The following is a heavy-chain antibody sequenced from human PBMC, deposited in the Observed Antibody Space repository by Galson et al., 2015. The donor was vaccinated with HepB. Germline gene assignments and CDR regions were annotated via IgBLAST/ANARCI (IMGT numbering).Heavy chain of an antibody. V-gene: IGHV2-5*02. Sequence: PALVKPTQTLTLTCTFSGFSLSTSGVGVGWIRQPPGKALEWLALIYWDDDKRYSPSLKSRLTITKDTSKNQVVLTMTNMDPVDTATYYCAHSRRSLNSARKKTEVPAAPGWFDPWGQGTLVTVSS. D-gene: IGHD2-2*01. CDR1: GFSLSTSGVG. J-gene: IGHJ5*02. CDR3: AHSRRSLNSARKKTEVPAAPGWFDP. CDR2: IYWDDDK.